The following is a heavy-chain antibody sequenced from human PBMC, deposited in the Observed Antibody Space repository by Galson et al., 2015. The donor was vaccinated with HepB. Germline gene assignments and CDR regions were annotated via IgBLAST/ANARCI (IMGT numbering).Heavy chain of an antibody. CDR3: VKDSRYSYGYPDAFDM. J-gene: IGHJ3*02. CDR1: GFTFDDYA. Sequence: SLRLSCAASGFTFDDYAMHWVRQAPGKDLEWVSGVSWNSANIDYADSVKGRFTISRDNAKNVLHLQMNSLRPEDTALYHCVKDSRYSYGYPDAFDMWGQGTMVTVSS. V-gene: IGHV3-9*01. CDR2: VSWNSANI. D-gene: IGHD5-18*01.